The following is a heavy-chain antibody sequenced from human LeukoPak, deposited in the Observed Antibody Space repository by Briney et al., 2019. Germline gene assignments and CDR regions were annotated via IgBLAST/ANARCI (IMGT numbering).Heavy chain of an antibody. CDR1: GGSISSGDYY. CDR3: ARNAARDCTSTACWPRWFDP. Sequence: SETLSLTCTVSGGSISSGDYYWSWIRQPPGKGLEWIAYIHYSGITSYNTSLKSRVTISVDTSKNQFSLKLNSVTAADTAMYYCARNAARDCTSTACWPRWFDPWGQGTLVTVSS. J-gene: IGHJ5*02. D-gene: IGHD2-2*01. V-gene: IGHV4-30-4*01. CDR2: IHYSGIT.